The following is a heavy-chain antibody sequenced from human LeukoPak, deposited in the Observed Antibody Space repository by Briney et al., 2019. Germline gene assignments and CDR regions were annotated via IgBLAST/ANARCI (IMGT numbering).Heavy chain of an antibody. D-gene: IGHD4-23*01. J-gene: IGHJ3*02. V-gene: IGHV1-69*05. CDR3: ARDRANIITPLKAFDI. Sequence: ASVKVSCKASVGNFNSYAVSWVRQAPGQGLEWMGAIIPILRSANYAQKFQGRVTITTDESTRTVYMDLRSLGNEDTAVYFCARDRANIITPLKAFDIWGQGTMVTVS. CDR1: VGNFNSYA. CDR2: IIPILRSA.